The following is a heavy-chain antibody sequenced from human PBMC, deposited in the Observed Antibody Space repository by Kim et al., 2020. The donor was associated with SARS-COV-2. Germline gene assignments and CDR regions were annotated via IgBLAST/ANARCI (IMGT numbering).Heavy chain of an antibody. Sequence: SETLSLTCAVSGGSISSGDWYWCVRHPPGGEVQGWVGYYHCSGTNYNPSLKSRGTISVDKSNNKFSLKMISLTAADTTVYYCSGKVDTAMVSYWVDLGGR. CDR2: YYHCSGT. D-gene: IGHD5-18*01. CDR1: GGSISSGDW. J-gene: IGHJ2*01. CDR3: SGKVDTAMVSYWVDL. V-gene: IGHV4-4*02.